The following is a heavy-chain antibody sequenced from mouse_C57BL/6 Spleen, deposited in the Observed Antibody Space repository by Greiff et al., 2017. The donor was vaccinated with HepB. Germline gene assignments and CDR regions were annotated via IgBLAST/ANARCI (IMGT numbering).Heavy chain of an antibody. CDR3: ASCYDYDENFDV. Sequence: QVQLQQSGPGLVQPSQSLSITCTVSGFSLTSYGVHWVRQSPGQGLEWLGVIWSGGSTDYNAAFISRLSIRKDNSKSQVFFKMNSLQADDTAIYYCASCYDYDENFDVWGTGTTVTVSS. CDR2: IWSGGST. D-gene: IGHD2-4*01. J-gene: IGHJ1*03. V-gene: IGHV2-2*01. CDR1: GFSLTSYG.